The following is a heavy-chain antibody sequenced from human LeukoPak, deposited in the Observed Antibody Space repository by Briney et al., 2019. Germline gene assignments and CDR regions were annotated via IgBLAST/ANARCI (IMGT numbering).Heavy chain of an antibody. Sequence: ASVKVSCKASGYTFTGYYMRWVRQAPGQGLEWMGWINPNSGGTNYAQKFQGRVTMTRDPSISTAYMELSRLRSDDTAVYYCARELRRGYGGNSGYWGQGTLVTVSS. D-gene: IGHD4-23*01. J-gene: IGHJ4*02. CDR2: INPNSGGT. CDR3: ARELRRGYGGNSGY. V-gene: IGHV1-2*02. CDR1: GYTFTGYY.